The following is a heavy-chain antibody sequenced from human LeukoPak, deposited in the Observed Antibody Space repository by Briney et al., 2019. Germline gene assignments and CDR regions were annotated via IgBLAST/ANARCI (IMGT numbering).Heavy chain of an antibody. J-gene: IGHJ4*02. D-gene: IGHD3-10*01. Sequence: SETLSLTCTVSGGSISSSSYYWGWIRQPPGKGLEWIGSIYYSGSTYYNPSLKSRVTISVDTSKNQFSLKLSSVTAADTAVYYCARVVYYGSAYFDYWGQGTLVTVSS. CDR1: GGSISSSSYY. CDR2: IYYSGST. CDR3: ARVVYYGSAYFDY. V-gene: IGHV4-39*07.